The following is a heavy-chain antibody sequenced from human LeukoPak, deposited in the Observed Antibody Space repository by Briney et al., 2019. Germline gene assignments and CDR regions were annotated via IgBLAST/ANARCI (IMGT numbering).Heavy chain of an antibody. Sequence: ASVKVSCKASGYIFTGYYMHWVRQAPGQGLEWMGWINPNSGDTNYAQKFQGRVTMTRDTSISTAYMELSRLRSDDTAVYYCARIVTMVRGVIRRRFDPWGQGTLVTVSS. CDR2: INPNSGDT. CDR1: GYIFTGYY. V-gene: IGHV1-2*02. J-gene: IGHJ5*02. D-gene: IGHD3-10*01. CDR3: ARIVTMVRGVIRRRFDP.